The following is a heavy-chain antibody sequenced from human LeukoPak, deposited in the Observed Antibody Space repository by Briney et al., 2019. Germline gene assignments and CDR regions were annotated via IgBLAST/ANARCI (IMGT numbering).Heavy chain of an antibody. V-gene: IGHV3-30-3*01. J-gene: IGHJ4*02. D-gene: IGHD2-15*01. CDR1: GFTFSSYA. Sequence: GSLRLSCAASGFTFSSYAMHWVRQAPGKGLEWVAVISYDGSNKYYADSVKGRFTISRDNSKNTLYLQMNSLRAEDTAVYYCARDPGLVVVAATVLDYWGQGTLVTVSS. CDR2: ISYDGSNK. CDR3: ARDPGLVVVAATVLDY.